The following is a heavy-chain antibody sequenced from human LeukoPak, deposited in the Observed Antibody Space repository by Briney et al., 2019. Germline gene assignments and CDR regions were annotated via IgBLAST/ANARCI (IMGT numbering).Heavy chain of an antibody. D-gene: IGHD4-23*01. CDR1: GYTFTGHY. CDR3: ARFGGPGNFGDY. V-gene: IGHV1-2*02. Sequence: ASVKVSCKTSGYTFTGHYIHWVRQAPGQGLDCMGWINPNTGGTFYTEKFQGGVTMTRDTSINTAYMELSGLRSDDTAVYYCARFGGPGNFGDYWGQGTLVTVSS. J-gene: IGHJ4*02. CDR2: INPNTGGT.